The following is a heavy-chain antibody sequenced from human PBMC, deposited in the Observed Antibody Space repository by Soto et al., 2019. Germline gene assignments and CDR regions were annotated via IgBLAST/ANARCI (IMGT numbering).Heavy chain of an antibody. V-gene: IGHV3-11*05. CDR1: GFTFSDYY. CDR2: ISTSHSYT. Sequence: QVQLVESGGGLVKPGGSLRLSCAASGFTFSDYYMIWIRQAPGKGLEWVSYISTSHSYTNYADSVKGRFTISRDNAKNSLSLHMNSLRADDTAVYYCARVSNSDYFFDSWGQGTLVTVSS. D-gene: IGHD5-12*01. J-gene: IGHJ4*02. CDR3: ARVSNSDYFFDS.